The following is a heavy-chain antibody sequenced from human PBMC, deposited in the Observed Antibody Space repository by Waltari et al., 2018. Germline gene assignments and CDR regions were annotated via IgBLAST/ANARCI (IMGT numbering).Heavy chain of an antibody. CDR2: FDPEDGET. D-gene: IGHD6-13*01. CDR1: GYPLTELS. V-gene: IGHV1-24*01. Sequence: QVQLVQSGAEVKKPGASVKVSCKVSGYPLTELSMHWVRQAPGTGLEWMGGFDPEDGETIYAQKFQGRVTMTEDTSTDTAYMELSSLRSEDTAVYYCATFVAAAGTNKPTSLGYWGQGTLVTVSS. CDR3: ATFVAAAGTNKPTSLGY. J-gene: IGHJ4*02.